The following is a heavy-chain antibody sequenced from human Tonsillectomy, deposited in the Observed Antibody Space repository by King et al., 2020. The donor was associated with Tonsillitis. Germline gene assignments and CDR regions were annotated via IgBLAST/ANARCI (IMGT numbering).Heavy chain of an antibody. Sequence: VQLVESWGGMVQPGGSLRLSCAASGVILADYAMHWVRQVPGKGLEWVSVISVDGASKYYADSVKGRFTISRDNSKNSLYLKMNSLTTEDTALYYCTTAACGGTCCLIDSWGEGARVTVSS. V-gene: IGHV3-43*02. J-gene: IGHJ4*02. CDR3: TTAACGGTCCLIDS. CDR2: ISVDGASK. CDR1: GVILADYA. D-gene: IGHD2-15*01.